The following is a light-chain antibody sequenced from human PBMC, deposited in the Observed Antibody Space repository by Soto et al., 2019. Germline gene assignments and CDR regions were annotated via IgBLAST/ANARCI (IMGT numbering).Light chain of an antibody. Sequence: EIVLTQSPGTLSLSPGERATLSCRASQSVSSSYLAGYQQKPGQAPRLLIYGASSRATGIPDRFSGSGSGTDFTLTISRLEPEDFAVYYCQQYGSSRTFGPGTKVDIK. CDR3: QQYGSSRT. V-gene: IGKV3-20*01. J-gene: IGKJ3*01. CDR1: QSVSSSY. CDR2: GAS.